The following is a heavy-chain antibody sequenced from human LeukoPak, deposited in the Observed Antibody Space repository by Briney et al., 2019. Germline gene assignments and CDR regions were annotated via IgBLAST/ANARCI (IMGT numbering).Heavy chain of an antibody. V-gene: IGHV4-4*07. D-gene: IGHD3-9*01. CDR2: IYISGTT. Sequence: SETLSLTCTVSGGSISSYYWSWVRQPAGKGLEWIGRIYISGTTNYNPSLKSRITMSLDTSKNQLSLRLTSVTAADTAVYYCARDEARTGYIHYWGQGTLITVFS. CDR1: GGSISSYY. J-gene: IGHJ4*02. CDR3: ARDEARTGYIHY.